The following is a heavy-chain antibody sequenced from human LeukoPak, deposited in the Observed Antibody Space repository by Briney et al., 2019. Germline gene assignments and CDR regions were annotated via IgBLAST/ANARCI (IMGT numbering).Heavy chain of an antibody. CDR3: ARGWTYYYDSSGYLDY. Sequence: GGSLRLSCTASGFTFDNYAMIWVRQAPGKGLEWVSAISGSGGSTYYADSVKGRFTISRDNSKNTLYLQMNSLRAEDTAVYYCARGWTYYYDSSGYLDYWGQGTLVTVSS. D-gene: IGHD3-22*01. V-gene: IGHV3-23*01. CDR1: GFTFDNYA. CDR2: ISGSGGST. J-gene: IGHJ4*02.